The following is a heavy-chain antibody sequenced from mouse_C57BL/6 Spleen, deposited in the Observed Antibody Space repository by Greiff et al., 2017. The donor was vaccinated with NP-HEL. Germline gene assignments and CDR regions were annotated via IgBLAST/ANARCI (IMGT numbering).Heavy chain of an antibody. Sequence: VKVVESGAELVKPGASVKLSCKASGYTFTSYWMHWVKQRPGRGLEWIGRIDPNSGGTKYNEKFKSKATLTVDKPSSTAYMQLSSLTSEDSAVYYCAPQLGWDYAMDYWGQGTSVTVSS. CDR3: APQLGWDYAMDY. V-gene: IGHV1-72*01. D-gene: IGHD4-1*02. CDR1: GYTFTSYW. CDR2: IDPNSGGT. J-gene: IGHJ4*01.